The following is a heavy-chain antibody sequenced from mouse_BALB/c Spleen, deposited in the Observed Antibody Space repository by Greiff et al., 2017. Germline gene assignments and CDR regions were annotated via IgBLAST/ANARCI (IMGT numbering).Heavy chain of an antibody. Sequence: DVQLQESGAELVKPGASVKLSCTASGFNIKDTYMHWVKQRPEQGLEWIGRIDPANGNTKYDPKFQGKATITADTSSNTAYLQLSSLTSEDTAVYYCARFTAYAMDYWGQGTSVTVSS. CDR1: GFNIKDTY. CDR3: ARFTAYAMDY. CDR2: IDPANGNT. V-gene: IGHV14-3*02. J-gene: IGHJ4*01. D-gene: IGHD1-1*01.